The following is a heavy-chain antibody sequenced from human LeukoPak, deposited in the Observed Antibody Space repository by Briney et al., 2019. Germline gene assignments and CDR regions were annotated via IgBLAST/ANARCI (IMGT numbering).Heavy chain of an antibody. J-gene: IGHJ6*02. Sequence: GGSLRLSCAASGFTFSSYGMHWVRQAPGKGLGWVAVIWYDGSNKYYADSVKGRFTISRDNSKNTLYLQMNSLRAEDTAVYYCARDLTSYYDFWSGYQYYYYSGMDVWGQGTTVTVSS. D-gene: IGHD3-3*01. CDR3: ARDLTSYYDFWSGYQYYYYSGMDV. CDR2: IWYDGSNK. V-gene: IGHV3-33*01. CDR1: GFTFSSYG.